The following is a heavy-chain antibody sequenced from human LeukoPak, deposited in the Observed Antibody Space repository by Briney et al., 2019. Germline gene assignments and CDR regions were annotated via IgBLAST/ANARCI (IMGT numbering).Heavy chain of an antibody. CDR1: GGSISSYY. D-gene: IGHD2-21*02. Sequence: SETLSLTCTVSGGSISSYYWSWIRQPPGKGLEWIGYIYYSGSSYYNPSLKSRVTISVDTSKNQFSLKLTSMTAADTAIYYCARGGIPPCGDCYSYWGQGTLVTVSS. CDR2: IYYSGSS. CDR3: ARGGIPPCGDCYSY. V-gene: IGHV4-59*01. J-gene: IGHJ4*02.